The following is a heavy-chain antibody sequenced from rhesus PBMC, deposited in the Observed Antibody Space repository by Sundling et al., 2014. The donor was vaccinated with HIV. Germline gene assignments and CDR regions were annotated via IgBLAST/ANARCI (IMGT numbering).Heavy chain of an antibody. J-gene: IGHJ4*01. V-gene: IGHV4-169*01. Sequence: QVQLQESGPGLVKPSETLSLTCAVSGGSISSYYWSWIRQPPGKGLEWIGYIHGRGTSTNYNPSLKSRVTLSVDTSKNQLSLKLTSVTAADTAVYYCARGTVAGFDYWGQGVLVTVSS. CDR2: IHGRGTST. CDR1: GGSISSYY. CDR3: ARGTVAGFDY. D-gene: IGHD4-29*01.